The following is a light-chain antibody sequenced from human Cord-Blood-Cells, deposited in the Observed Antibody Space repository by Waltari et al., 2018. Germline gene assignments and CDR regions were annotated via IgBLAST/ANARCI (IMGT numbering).Light chain of an antibody. CDR3: LSADSSATWV. J-gene: IGLJ3*02. CDR1: ALPKKY. CDR2: KDS. Sequence: SYELTQPPSVSVSLGQMARITCSGEALPKKYAHWYQQKPGQFPVLVIYKDSERPSGIPERFSGSSSGTIVTLTISGVQAEDEADYYCLSADSSATWVFGGGTKLTVL. V-gene: IGLV3-16*01.